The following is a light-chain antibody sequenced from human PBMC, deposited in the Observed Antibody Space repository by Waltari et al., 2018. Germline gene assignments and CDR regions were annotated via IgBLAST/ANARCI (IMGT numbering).Light chain of an antibody. CDR2: GAS. V-gene: IGKV3-15*01. CDR3: QQYNNWPRGT. Sequence: EIVMTQSPATLSVSPGERATLSCRASQRVSSNLAWYQQSPGQAPRLLISGASTRATGIPARFSGSGSGTEFTLTISSLQAEDFAVYYCQQYNNWPRGTFGQGTKVEIK. CDR1: QRVSSN. J-gene: IGKJ1*01.